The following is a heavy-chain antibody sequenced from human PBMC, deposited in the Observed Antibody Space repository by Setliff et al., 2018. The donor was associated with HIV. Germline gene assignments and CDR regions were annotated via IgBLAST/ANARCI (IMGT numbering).Heavy chain of an antibody. CDR1: GFTFSSHG. CDR2: IWYDGSKK. D-gene: IGHD3-10*01. CDR3: ARDTWYYSAKHLDV. V-gene: IGHV3-33*01. J-gene: IGHJ6*04. Sequence: GGSLRLSCAASGFTFSSHGMHWVRRAPGKGLECVANIWYDGSKKYYADSVKGRFTIARDNSENTLYLEMNNLRAEDTAVYYCARDTWYYSAKHLDVWGKGTTVTVSS.